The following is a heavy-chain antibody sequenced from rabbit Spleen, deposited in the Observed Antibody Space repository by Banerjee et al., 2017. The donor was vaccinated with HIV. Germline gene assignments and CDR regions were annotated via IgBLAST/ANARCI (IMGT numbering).Heavy chain of an antibody. V-gene: IGHV1S7*01. D-gene: IGHD1-1*01. CDR3: ARARPYPFVL. CDR1: GFTLSSYY. J-gene: IGHJ4*01. CDR2: IDPVFGIT. Sequence: QVKESGGGLVQPGGSLKLSCKASGFTLSSYYMNWVRQAPGKGLEWIGYIDPVFGITYYANWVNGRFSISRENAQNTVFLQMTSLTAADTATYFCARARPYPFVLWNPGTLVT.